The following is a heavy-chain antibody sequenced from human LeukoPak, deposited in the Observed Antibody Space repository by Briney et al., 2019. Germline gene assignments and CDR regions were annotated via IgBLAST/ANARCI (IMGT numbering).Heavy chain of an antibody. CDR3: AREDPSITGTLDY. Sequence: SETLSLTCTVSGGSISSSSYYWSWIRQPPGKGLEWIGYIYYSGSTNYNPSLKSRVTISVDTSKNQFSLKLSSVTAADTAVYYCAREDPSITGTLDYWGQGTLVTVSS. CDR1: GGSISSSSYY. J-gene: IGHJ4*02. CDR2: IYYSGST. V-gene: IGHV4-61*01. D-gene: IGHD1-20*01.